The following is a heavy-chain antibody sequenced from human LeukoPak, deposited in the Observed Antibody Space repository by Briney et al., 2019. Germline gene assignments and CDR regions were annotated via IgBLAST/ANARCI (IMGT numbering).Heavy chain of an antibody. CDR2: ISSFSGTI. Sequence: EGSLRLSRVASGITFSSYSMNWVRQAPGKGLEWVSYISSFSGTINYADSVKGRFTISRDNAKNSLYLQMNSLRVEDTAVYYCARDQGGVGYWGQGTLVTVSS. CDR3: ARDQGGVGY. V-gene: IGHV3-48*01. D-gene: IGHD3-16*01. CDR1: GITFSSYS. J-gene: IGHJ4*02.